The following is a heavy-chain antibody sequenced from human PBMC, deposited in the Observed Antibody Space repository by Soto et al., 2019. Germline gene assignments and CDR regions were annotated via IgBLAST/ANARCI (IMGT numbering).Heavy chain of an antibody. J-gene: IGHJ6*02. CDR2: TQYSGST. D-gene: IGHD6-6*01. CDR3: VRGVAARPEPLGMDL. V-gene: IGHV4-30-4*01. CDR1: DASISSDDYC. Sequence: SETLSLTCTVSDASISSDDYCWARIRQSPGKGLEWIGNTQYSGSTYYNPSVKSRVTISLDTSKNQFSLKLSSLTAADTAMYYCVRGVAARPEPLGMDLWGPGTTVTVSS.